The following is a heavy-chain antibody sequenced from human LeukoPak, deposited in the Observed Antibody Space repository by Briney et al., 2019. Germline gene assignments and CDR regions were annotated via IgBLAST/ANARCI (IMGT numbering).Heavy chain of an antibody. CDR2: IFGNGDTT. D-gene: IGHD3-10*01. J-gene: IGHJ4*02. CDR3: AKRNTMVRGGPCFDY. CDR1: EFTFSNYA. V-gene: IGHV3-23*01. Sequence: GGSLRLSCAASEFTFSNYAMNWVRQAPGKGLEWVSIIFGNGDTTYYADSVKGRFTVSRDNSKDTLYLQMNDLRPDDTAIYYCAKRNTMVRGGPCFDYWGQGLLVTVSS.